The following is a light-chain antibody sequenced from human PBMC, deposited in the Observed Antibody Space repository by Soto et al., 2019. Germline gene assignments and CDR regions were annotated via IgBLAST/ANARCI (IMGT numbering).Light chain of an antibody. V-gene: IGLV2-8*01. Sequence: QSALTQPPSASGSPGQSVTISCTGTSSDVGGYNYVSWYQQHPGKAPKLMIYDVSKRPSGVPDRFSGSKSGNTASLTVSGLHAEDEDDYYCSSYAGSNNFVVFGGGTKLTVL. CDR2: DVS. CDR1: SSDVGGYNY. J-gene: IGLJ2*01. CDR3: SSYAGSNNFVV.